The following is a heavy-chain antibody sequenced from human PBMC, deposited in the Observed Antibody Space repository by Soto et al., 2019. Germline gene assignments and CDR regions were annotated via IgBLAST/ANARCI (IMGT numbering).Heavy chain of an antibody. V-gene: IGHV3-23*01. D-gene: IGHD2-21*01. CDR1: GFTFSSYV. J-gene: IGHJ4*02. CDR2: IDGSGYDK. CDR3: VKEIVAAAYAATSAFDL. Sequence: EVQLLESGGGLVQPGGSLRLSCETSGFTFSSYVMGWVRQAPGAGLEWVSGIDGSGYDKSIADSVKGRFTISRDNSKDTLYLEMNSLRAEDTGIYYCVKEIVAAAYAATSAFDLWGQGTLVTVST.